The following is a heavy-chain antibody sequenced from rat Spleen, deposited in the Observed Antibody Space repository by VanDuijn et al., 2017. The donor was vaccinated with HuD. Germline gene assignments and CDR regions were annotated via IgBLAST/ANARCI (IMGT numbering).Heavy chain of an antibody. D-gene: IGHD1-12*02. CDR3: ARRRYDGTYYLY. Sequence: EVQLQESGPGLVKPSQSLSLTCSVTGYDITSNYWGWIRKFPGNKLEWMGYINSAGSTNYNPSLKSRISITRDTSKNQFFLQVNSVTTEDTANYYCARRRYDGTYYLYWGQGVMVTVSS. CDR1: GYDITSNY. CDR2: INSAGST. J-gene: IGHJ2*01. V-gene: IGHV3-3*01.